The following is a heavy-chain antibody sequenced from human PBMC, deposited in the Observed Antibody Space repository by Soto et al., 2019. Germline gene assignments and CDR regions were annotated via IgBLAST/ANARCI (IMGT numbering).Heavy chain of an antibody. J-gene: IGHJ5*02. D-gene: IGHD3-10*01. CDR2: IYYSGST. Sequence: SETLSLTCTVSGGSISSGEYYWSWIRQPPGKGLEWIGYIYYSGSTYYNPSLKSRVTISVDTSKNQFSLKLSSVTAADTAVYYCAIAYGVGSSYINWCDPWGQGTQVTVSS. CDR1: GGSISSGEYY. CDR3: AIAYGVGSSYINWCDP. V-gene: IGHV4-30-4*01.